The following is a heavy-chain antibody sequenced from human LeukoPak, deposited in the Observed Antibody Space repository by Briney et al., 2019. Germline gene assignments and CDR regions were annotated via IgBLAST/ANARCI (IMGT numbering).Heavy chain of an antibody. CDR1: GFPFSSYG. J-gene: IGHJ4*02. D-gene: IGHD6-19*01. CDR3: AKGYSSGWYDY. CDR2: IRYDGSNK. Sequence: GSLKLSCAASGFPFSSYGMHWVRQAPGKGLEWVAFIRYDGSNKYYADSVKGRFTISRDNSKNTLYLQMNSLRAEDTAVYYCAKGYSSGWYDYWGQGTLVTVSS. V-gene: IGHV3-30*02.